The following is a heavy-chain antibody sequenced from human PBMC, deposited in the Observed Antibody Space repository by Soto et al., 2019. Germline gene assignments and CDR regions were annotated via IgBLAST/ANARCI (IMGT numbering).Heavy chain of an antibody. CDR3: ARDRNYDFWSGYFGGQAFDY. J-gene: IGHJ4*02. CDR2: INAGNGNT. V-gene: IGHV1-3*01. CDR1: RYTFTSYA. D-gene: IGHD3-3*01. Sequence: QVQLVQSGAEVKKPGASVKVSCKASRYTFTSYAMHWVRQAPGQRLGWMGWINAGNGNTKYSQKFQGRVTITRDTSASTAYMELSSLRSEDTAVYYCARDRNYDFWSGYFGGQAFDYWGQGTLVTVSS.